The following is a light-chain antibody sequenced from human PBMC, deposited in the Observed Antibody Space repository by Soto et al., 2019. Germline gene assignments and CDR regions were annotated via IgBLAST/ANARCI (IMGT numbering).Light chain of an antibody. CDR1: QTISSW. V-gene: IGKV1-5*03. CDR3: QHYNSYSEA. Sequence: DIQMTQSPSTLSGSVGDRVTITCRASQTISSWLAWYQQKPGKAPKLLIYKASTLKSRVPSRFSGSGSGTEFTLTISSLQPDDFATYYCQHYNSYSEAFGQGSKV. J-gene: IGKJ1*01. CDR2: KAS.